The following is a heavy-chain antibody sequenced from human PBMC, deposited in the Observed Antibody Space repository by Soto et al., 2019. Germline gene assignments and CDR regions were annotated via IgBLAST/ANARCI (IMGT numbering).Heavy chain of an antibody. J-gene: IGHJ3*02. CDR2: IWYDGSNK. V-gene: IGHV3-33*01. CDR1: GFTFSSYG. D-gene: IGHD3-9*01. CDR3: ARDVYYDILTGYHWVTDAFDI. Sequence: GGSLRLSCAASGFTFSSYGMHWVRQAPGKGLEWVAVIWYDGSNKYYADSVKGRFTISRDNSKNTLYLQMNSLRAEDTAVYYCARDVYYDILTGYHWVTDAFDIWGQGTMVTVSS.